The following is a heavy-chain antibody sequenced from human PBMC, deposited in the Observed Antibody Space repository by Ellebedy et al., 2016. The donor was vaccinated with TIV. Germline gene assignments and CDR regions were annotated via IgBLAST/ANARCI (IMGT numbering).Heavy chain of an antibody. D-gene: IGHD5-18*01. J-gene: IGHJ4*02. Sequence: GESLKISCAASGFTFSSYSMKWVRQAPGKGLEWVSSISTSSSYIDYADSVKGRFTISRDNSKNTLYLQMNSLRVEDTAVYYCARKYIYGFDWGQGTLVTVSS. CDR3: ARKYIYGFD. CDR1: GFTFSSYS. V-gene: IGHV3-21*06. CDR2: ISTSSSYI.